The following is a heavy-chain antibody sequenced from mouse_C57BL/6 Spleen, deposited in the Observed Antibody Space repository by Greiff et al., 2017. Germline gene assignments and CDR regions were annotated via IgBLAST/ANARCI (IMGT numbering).Heavy chain of an antibody. CDR3: TRDQSVGAWSLDY. CDR1: GFSFSSYA. D-gene: IGHD1-1*02. CDR2: ISSGGDYI. J-gene: IGHJ4*01. V-gene: IGHV5-9-1*02. Sequence: EVKLVESGQGLVKPGGSLKLSCAASGFSFSSYAMSWVRQTPEKRLEWVAYISSGGDYIYYADTVKGRFPISRDDTRKTLDLQMSTLKADDAAMYYCTRDQSVGAWSLDYWGKGTSVTVSS.